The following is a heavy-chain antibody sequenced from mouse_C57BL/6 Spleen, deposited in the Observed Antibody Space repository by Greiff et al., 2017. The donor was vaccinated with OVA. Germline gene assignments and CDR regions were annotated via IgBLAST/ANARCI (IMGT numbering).Heavy chain of an antibody. CDR1: GYSFTGYF. V-gene: IGHV1-20*01. Sequence: EVMLVESGPELVKPGDSVKISCKASGYSFTGYFMNWVMQSHGKSLEWIGRINPYNGDTFYNQKFKGKATLTVDKSSSTAYMELRSLTSEDSAAYYCARDSPMDYWGQGTSVTVSS. CDR3: ARDSPMDY. J-gene: IGHJ4*01. CDR2: INPYNGDT.